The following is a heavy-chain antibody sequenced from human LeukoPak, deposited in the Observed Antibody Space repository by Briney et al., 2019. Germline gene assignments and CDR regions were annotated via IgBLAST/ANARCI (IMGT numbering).Heavy chain of an antibody. J-gene: IGHJ4*02. CDR3: ARTPNWGSPWGLFDY. CDR2: IKQDGIEK. V-gene: IGHV3-7*01. D-gene: IGHD7-27*01. CDR1: VFTFSRSW. Sequence: GGSLRLSCAASVFTFSRSWISWVRQAPGKRLERVANIKQDGIEKYYVDSVKGRFTVSRDNAKNSLYLQMNSLRAEDTTVYYCARTPNWGSPWGLFDYWGRGTLVTVSS.